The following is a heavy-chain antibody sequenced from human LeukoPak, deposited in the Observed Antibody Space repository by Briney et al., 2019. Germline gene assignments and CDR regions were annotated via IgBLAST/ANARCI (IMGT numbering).Heavy chain of an antibody. D-gene: IGHD6-19*01. CDR3: VKALSGWFPRKMFDY. CDR1: GFTFSSYA. CDR2: ISSNGINT. V-gene: IGHV3-64*05. Sequence: GGSLRLSCSASGFTFSSYAMHWVRQAPGKGLEYVPSISSNGINTYYADSVKGRFTISRDNSKNTVDIHMNSLRAEDTAVYYCVKALSGWFPRKMFDYWGQGTLVTVSS. J-gene: IGHJ4*02.